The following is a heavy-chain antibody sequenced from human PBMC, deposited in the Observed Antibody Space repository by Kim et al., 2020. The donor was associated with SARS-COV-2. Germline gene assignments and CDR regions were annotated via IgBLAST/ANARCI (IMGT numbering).Heavy chain of an antibody. CDR2: INPNSGGT. CDR3: ARDRNTIFGVVFIPDRYAMDV. CDR1: GYTFTGYY. Sequence: ASVKVSCKASGYTFTGYYMHWVRQAPGQGLEWMGRINPNSGGTNYAQKFQGRVTMTRDTSISTAYMELSRLESDDTAVYYCARDRNTIFGVVFIPDRYAMDVWGQGTTVTVSS. D-gene: IGHD3-3*01. V-gene: IGHV1-2*06. J-gene: IGHJ6*02.